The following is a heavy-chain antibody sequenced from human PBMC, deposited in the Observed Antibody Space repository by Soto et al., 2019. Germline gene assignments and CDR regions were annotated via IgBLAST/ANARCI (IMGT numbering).Heavy chain of an antibody. Sequence: QVQLQESGPGLVKPSQALSLTCTVSGGSISSGGYYWSWIRQHPGKGLEWIGYIYYSGSTYYNPSLKSRVTISVDTSKNQFSLKLSSVTAADTAVYYCASEGVRGVDAFDIWGQGTMVTVSS. CDR2: IYYSGST. CDR3: ASEGVRGVDAFDI. CDR1: GGSISSGGYY. V-gene: IGHV4-31*03. D-gene: IGHD3-10*01. J-gene: IGHJ3*02.